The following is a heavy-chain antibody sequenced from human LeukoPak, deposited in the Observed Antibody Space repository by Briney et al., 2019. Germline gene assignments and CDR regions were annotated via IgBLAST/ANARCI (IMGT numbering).Heavy chain of an antibody. D-gene: IGHD5-24*01. J-gene: IGHJ3*02. CDR1: GFTFSSYW. Sequence: GGSLRLSCAASGFTFSSYWMSWVRQAPGKGLELVANIKQNGSEKYYVDSVKGRFTISRVNAKHALYLQMNSLRAEGTAVYYCARDWVEMATISYAFDIWGQGTMVTVSS. V-gene: IGHV3-7*01. CDR2: IKQNGSEK. CDR3: ARDWVEMATISYAFDI.